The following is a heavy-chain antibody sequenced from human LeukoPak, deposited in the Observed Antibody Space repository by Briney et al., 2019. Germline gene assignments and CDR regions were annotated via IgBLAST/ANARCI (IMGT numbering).Heavy chain of an antibody. D-gene: IGHD4-11*01. V-gene: IGHV3-48*01. CDR3: ARAPSNYGDAFDY. CDR2: ISSSSSTI. Sequence: GGSLRLSCAASGFTFSSYSMNWVRQAPGKGLEWVSYISSSSSTIYYADSVKGRFTISRDNAKNSLYLQMNSLRAEDTAVYYCARAPSNYGDAFDYWGQGTLVTVSS. J-gene: IGHJ4*02. CDR1: GFTFSSYS.